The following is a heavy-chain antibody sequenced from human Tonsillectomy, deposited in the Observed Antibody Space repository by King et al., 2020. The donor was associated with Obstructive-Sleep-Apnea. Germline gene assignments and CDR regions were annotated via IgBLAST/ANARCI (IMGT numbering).Heavy chain of an antibody. Sequence: VQLVESGGALVQPGGSLRLSCAASGFTFSSYWMHWVRQAPGKGLVWVSHINSDGSSTSYAGSVKGRFTIPRDNAKNTLYLQMNSLRAEDTAVYFCARDRVVRGYYYYYGMDVWGQGTAVTVSS. CDR1: GFTFSSYW. J-gene: IGHJ6*02. CDR3: ARDRVVRGYYYYYGMDV. CDR2: INSDGSST. D-gene: IGHD3-10*01. V-gene: IGHV3-74*01.